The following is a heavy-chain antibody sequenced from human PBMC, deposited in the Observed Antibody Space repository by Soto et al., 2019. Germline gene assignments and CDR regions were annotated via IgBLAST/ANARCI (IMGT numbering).Heavy chain of an antibody. V-gene: IGHV4-31*03. CDR3: ARGIQFSIRTSYPYFDY. D-gene: IGHD3-3*02. J-gene: IGHJ4*02. CDR2: IYYSGST. CDR1: GGSISSGGYY. Sequence: QVQLQESGPGLVKPSQTLSLTCTVSGGSISSGGYYWSWIRQHPGKGLGWIGYIYYSGSTYYNPSLKSRVTISVDTSKNQFSLKLSSVTAADTAVYYCARGIQFSIRTSYPYFDYWGQGTLVTVSS.